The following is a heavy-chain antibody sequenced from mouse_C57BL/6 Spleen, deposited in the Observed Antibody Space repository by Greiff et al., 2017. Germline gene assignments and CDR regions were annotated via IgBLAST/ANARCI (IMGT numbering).Heavy chain of an antibody. D-gene: IGHD1-1*01. V-gene: IGHV1-59*01. CDR3: ARSGDYYGSSGYYFDY. CDR2: IDPSDSYT. J-gene: IGHJ2*01. CDR1: GYTFTSYW. Sequence: QVQLQQPGAELVRPGTSVKLSCKASGYTFTSYWMHWVKQRPGQGLEWIGVIDPSDSYTNYNQKFKGKATLTVDTSSSTAYMQLSSLTSDDSAVYYCARSGDYYGSSGYYFDYWGQGTTLTVSS.